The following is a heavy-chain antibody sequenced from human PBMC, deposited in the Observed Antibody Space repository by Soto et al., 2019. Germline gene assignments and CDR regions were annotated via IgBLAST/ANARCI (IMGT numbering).Heavy chain of an antibody. CDR1: GFTFSDYY. CDR3: ATSKLGVGDAFHI. J-gene: IGHJ3*02. Sequence: QVQLVDSGGDLVKPGGSLRLSCAASGFTFSDYYMNWIRQAPGKGLEWVSYISPTATTTYYADSVKGRFTISRDNAKNSLYLQMNSLRAEDTAVYYCATSKLGVGDAFHIWGQGTMVTVSS. V-gene: IGHV3-11*01. D-gene: IGHD3-16*01. CDR2: ISPTATTT.